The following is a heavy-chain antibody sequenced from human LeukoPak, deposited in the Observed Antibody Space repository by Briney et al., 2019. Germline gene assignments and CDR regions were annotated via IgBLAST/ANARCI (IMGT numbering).Heavy chain of an antibody. Sequence: SETLSLTCAVYGGSFSGYYWSWIRQPPGKGLEWIGEINHSGSTNYNPSLKSRVTISVDTSKNQFSLKLSSVTAADTAVYYCARRGIITMVRGVPPKRGYYYYMDVWGKGTTVTVSS. CDR3: ARRGIITMVRGVPPKRGYYYYMDV. J-gene: IGHJ6*03. V-gene: IGHV4-34*01. CDR2: INHSGST. CDR1: GGSFSGYY. D-gene: IGHD3-10*01.